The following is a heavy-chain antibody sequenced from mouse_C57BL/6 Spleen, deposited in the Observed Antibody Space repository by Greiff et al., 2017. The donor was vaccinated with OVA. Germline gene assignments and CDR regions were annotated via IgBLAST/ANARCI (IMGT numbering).Heavy chain of an antibody. CDR3: ARDYDYPIAY. D-gene: IGHD2-4*01. CDR2: IDPSDSET. J-gene: IGHJ3*01. CDR1: GYTFTSYW. Sequence: QVQLQQPGAELVRPGSSVKLSCKASGYTFTSYWMHWVKQRPIQGLEWIGNIDPSDSETHYNQKFKDKATLTVDKSSSTAYMQLSSLTSEDSAVYYCARDYDYPIAYWGQGTLVTVSA. V-gene: IGHV1-52*01.